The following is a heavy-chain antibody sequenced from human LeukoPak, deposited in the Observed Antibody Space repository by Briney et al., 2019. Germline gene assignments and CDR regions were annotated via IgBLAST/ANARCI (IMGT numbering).Heavy chain of an antibody. CDR2: ISAYNGNT. Sequence: GASVTVSCTASGYTFTSYGISWVRQAPGQGLEWMGWISAYNGNTNYAQKLQGRVTMTTDTSTSTAYMELRSLRSDDTAVYYCARDPQSTSDYDILTDNYYYYGMDVWGQGTTVTVSS. CDR1: GYTFTSYG. V-gene: IGHV1-18*01. J-gene: IGHJ6*02. CDR3: ARDPQSTSDYDILTDNYYYYGMDV. D-gene: IGHD3-9*01.